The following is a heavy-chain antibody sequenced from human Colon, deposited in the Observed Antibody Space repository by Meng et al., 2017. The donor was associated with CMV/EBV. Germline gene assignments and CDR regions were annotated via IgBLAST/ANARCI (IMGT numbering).Heavy chain of an antibody. V-gene: IGHV1-18*01. CDR2: ISAYNGNT. CDR3: ATELSRGGY. J-gene: IGHJ4*02. CDR1: GDTFIDFG. Sequence: QGQLVQPVPDVTESGAAVKVHCNASGDTFIDFGISWVRQAPGQGLEWMGWISAYNGNTNYAPEFQGRVTLTTDTSTTTDTSTTTVYMELRSLRSDDTAIYYCATELSRGGYWGQGTLVTVSS.